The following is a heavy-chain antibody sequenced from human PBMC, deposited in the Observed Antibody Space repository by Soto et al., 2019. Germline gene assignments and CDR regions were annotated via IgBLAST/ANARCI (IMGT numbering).Heavy chain of an antibody. V-gene: IGHV4-39*01. Sequence: SETLSLTCTVSGGSISSSCYYWVWIRQPPGKGLEWIASISYSGSTYYNPSLRSRVSKSIDTSTNQFSLNLTSVTAEDTAVYYCASQKLDVPAFFDNWGQGTLVTVSS. J-gene: IGHJ4*02. D-gene: IGHD3-3*02. CDR1: GGSISSSCYY. CDR3: ASQKLDVPAFFDN. CDR2: ISYSGST.